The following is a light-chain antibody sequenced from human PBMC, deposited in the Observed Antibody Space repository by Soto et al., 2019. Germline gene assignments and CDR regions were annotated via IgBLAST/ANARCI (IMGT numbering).Light chain of an antibody. CDR2: GAS. CDR3: QQYGSSGT. J-gene: IGKJ1*01. V-gene: IGKV3-20*01. Sequence: DIVLAQAPGTLGLPPGERATLSCRASQSVSNNYLAWYQQKPGQAPRLLIYGASNRATGIPDRFSGSGSGTDSTLTISRLEPEDFAVYYCQQYGSSGTFGQGTKVDIK. CDR1: QSVSNNY.